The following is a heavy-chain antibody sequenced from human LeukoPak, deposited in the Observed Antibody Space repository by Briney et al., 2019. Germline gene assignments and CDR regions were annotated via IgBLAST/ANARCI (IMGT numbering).Heavy chain of an antibody. J-gene: IGHJ4*02. V-gene: IGHV4-39*07. Sequence: SETLSLTCTVSGGSISSSSYYWGWIRQPPGKGLEWIGSIYYSGSTYYNPSLKSRVTISVDTSKNQFSLKLSSVTAADTAVYYCARDMGGSYFGRSGFDYWGQGTLVTVSS. D-gene: IGHD1-26*01. CDR2: IYYSGST. CDR3: ARDMGGSYFGRSGFDY. CDR1: GGSISSSSYY.